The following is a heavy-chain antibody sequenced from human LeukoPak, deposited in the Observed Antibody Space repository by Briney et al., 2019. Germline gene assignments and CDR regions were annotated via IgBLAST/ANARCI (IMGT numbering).Heavy chain of an antibody. V-gene: IGHV3-30*03. J-gene: IGHJ4*02. CDR1: GFTFSSYG. D-gene: IGHD4-11*01. CDR3: ARSGGLQKFDY. Sequence: GGSLRLSCTASGFTFSSYGMHWVRQAPGKGLEWVAVISYDGSNKYYADSVKGRFTISRDNSKNTLYLQMNSLRAEDTAVYYCARSGGLQKFDYWGQGTLVTVSS. CDR2: ISYDGSNK.